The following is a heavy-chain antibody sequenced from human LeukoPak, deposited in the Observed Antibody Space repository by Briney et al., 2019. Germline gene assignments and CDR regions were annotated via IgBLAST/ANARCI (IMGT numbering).Heavy chain of an antibody. V-gene: IGHV3-21*01. Sequence: GGSLRLSCAASVFTFSSYSMNWVRQAPGKGLEWVSSISSSSSYIYYADSVKGRFTISRDNAMNSLYLQINSLRAEDTAVYYCAREPGYSSGWSDYWGQGTLVTVSS. CDR1: VFTFSSYS. CDR3: AREPGYSSGWSDY. J-gene: IGHJ4*02. D-gene: IGHD6-19*01. CDR2: ISSSSSYI.